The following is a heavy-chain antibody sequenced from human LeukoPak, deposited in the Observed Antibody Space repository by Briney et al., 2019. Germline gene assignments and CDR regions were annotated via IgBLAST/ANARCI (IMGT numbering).Heavy chain of an antibody. CDR2: ISSSGSTI. J-gene: IGHJ5*02. Sequence: GGSLRLSCAGSGFSLSTFWMHWVRQAPGKGLEWVSYISSSGSTIYYADSVKGRFTISRDNAKNSLYLQMNSLRAEDTAVYYCARAAPDSSGWGDWFDPWGQGTLVTVSS. V-gene: IGHV3-48*04. CDR3: ARAAPDSSGWGDWFDP. CDR1: GFSLSTFW. D-gene: IGHD6-19*01.